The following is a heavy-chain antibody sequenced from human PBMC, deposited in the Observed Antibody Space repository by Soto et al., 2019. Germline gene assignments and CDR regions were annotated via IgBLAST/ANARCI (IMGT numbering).Heavy chain of an antibody. D-gene: IGHD3-3*01. Sequence: GGSLRLSCAASGFTFSNAWMSWVRQAPGKGLEWVGRIKSKTDGGTTDYAAPVKGRFTISRDDSKNTLYLQMNSLKTEDTAVYYCTTDFLWGDFGYYFDYWGQGTLVTVSS. CDR2: IKSKTDGGTT. CDR3: TTDFLWGDFGYYFDY. J-gene: IGHJ4*02. V-gene: IGHV3-15*01. CDR1: GFTFSNAW.